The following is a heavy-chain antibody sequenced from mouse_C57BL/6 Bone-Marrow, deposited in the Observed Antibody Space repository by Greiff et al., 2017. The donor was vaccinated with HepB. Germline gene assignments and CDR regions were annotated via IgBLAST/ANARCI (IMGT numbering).Heavy chain of an antibody. CDR2: INPGSGGT. J-gene: IGHJ2*01. CDR1: GYAFTNYL. V-gene: IGHV1-54*01. Sequence: QVQLQQSGAELVRPGTSVKVSCKASGYAFTNYLIEWVKQRPGQGLEWIGVINPGSGGTNYNEKFKGKATLTAYKSSSPAYMQLSSLTSEDSAVYFCARDGNDYWGQGTTLTVSS. CDR3: ARDGNDY. D-gene: IGHD2-1*01.